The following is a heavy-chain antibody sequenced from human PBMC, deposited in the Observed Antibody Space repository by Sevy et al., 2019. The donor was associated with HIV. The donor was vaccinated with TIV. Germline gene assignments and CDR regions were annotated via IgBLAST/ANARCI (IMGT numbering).Heavy chain of an antibody. D-gene: IGHD6-13*01. V-gene: IGHV3-7*03. J-gene: IGHJ5*02. CDR1: GFTFSSYW. CDR2: IKQDGSEK. CDR3: AGYSSSWYPNWFDP. Sequence: GGSLRLSGAASGFTFSSYWMSWVRQAPGKGLEWVANIKQDGSEKYYVDSVKGRFTISRDNAKNSLYLQMNSLRAEDTAVYYCAGYSSSWYPNWFDPWGQGTLVTVSS.